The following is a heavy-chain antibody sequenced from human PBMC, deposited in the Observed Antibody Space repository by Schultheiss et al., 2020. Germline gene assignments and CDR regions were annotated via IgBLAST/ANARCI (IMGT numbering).Heavy chain of an antibody. J-gene: IGHJ4*02. CDR2: ISGSGGST. V-gene: IGHV3-23*01. CDR3: ARVGSETLSLDY. CDR1: GFTFSGSA. Sequence: LKISCAASGFTFSGSAMHWVRQAPGKGLEWVSAISGSGGSTYYADSVKGRFTISRDNAKNSLYLQMNSLRAEDTAVYYCARVGSETLSLDYWGQGTLVTVSS. D-gene: IGHD1-26*01.